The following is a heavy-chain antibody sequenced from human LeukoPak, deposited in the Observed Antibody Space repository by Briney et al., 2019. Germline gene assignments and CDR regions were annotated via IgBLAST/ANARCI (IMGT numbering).Heavy chain of an antibody. V-gene: IGHV4-31*03. D-gene: IGHD2-2*01. J-gene: IGHJ4*02. CDR2: TYYSGST. Sequence: SETLSLTCTVSGGSISSGGYYWSWIRQHPGKGLEWIGYTYYSGSTYYNPSLKSRVTISVDTSKNQFSLKLSSVTAADTAVYHCARMVIYQLTRGSFDYWGQGTLVTVSS. CDR1: GGSISSGGYY. CDR3: ARMVIYQLTRGSFDY.